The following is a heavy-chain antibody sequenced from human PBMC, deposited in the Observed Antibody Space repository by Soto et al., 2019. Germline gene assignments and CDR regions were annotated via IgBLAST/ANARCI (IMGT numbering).Heavy chain of an antibody. CDR2: ISAYNGNT. CDR3: ARDGWLAVADTYYYYGMDV. V-gene: IGHV1-18*01. CDR1: GYTFTSYG. J-gene: IGHJ6*02. D-gene: IGHD6-19*01. Sequence: SVEVSCRASGYTFTSYGISWVRQAPGQGLEWMGWISAYNGNTNYAQKLQGRVTMTTDTSTSTAYMELRSLRSDDTAVYYCARDGWLAVADTYYYYGMDVWGQGTTVTVSS.